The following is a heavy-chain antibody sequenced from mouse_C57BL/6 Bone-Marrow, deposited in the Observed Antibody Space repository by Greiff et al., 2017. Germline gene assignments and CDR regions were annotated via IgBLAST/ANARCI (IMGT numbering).Heavy chain of an antibody. CDR3: AGDGYAMAY. J-gene: IGHJ3*01. V-gene: IGHV5-9*01. D-gene: IGHD2-3*01. Sequence: EVQLQESGGGFVKPGGSLKLSCAASGFTFSSSSMSWVRQTPEKRLEWVATISGGGGNTYYPDSVKGRFTISSDNATNTLYLQMSSLRSEASALYYCAGDGYAMAYRGQGALVTAST. CDR1: GFTFSSSS. CDR2: ISGGGGNT.